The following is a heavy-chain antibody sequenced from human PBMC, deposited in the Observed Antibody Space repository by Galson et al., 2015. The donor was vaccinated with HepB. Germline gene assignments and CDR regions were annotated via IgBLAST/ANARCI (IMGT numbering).Heavy chain of an antibody. Sequence: SVKVSCKASGYTFTSYYMHWVRQAPGQGLEWMGIINPSGGSTSYAQKFQGRVTMTRDTSTSTVYMELSSLRSEDTAVYYCARDRRSSSWLRGGLPDYWGQGTLVTVSS. CDR2: INPSGGST. CDR3: ARDRRSSSWLRGGLPDY. J-gene: IGHJ4*02. D-gene: IGHD6-13*01. CDR1: GYTFTSYY. V-gene: IGHV1-46*01.